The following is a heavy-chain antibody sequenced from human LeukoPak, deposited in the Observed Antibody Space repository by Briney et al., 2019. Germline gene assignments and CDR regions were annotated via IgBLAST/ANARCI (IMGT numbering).Heavy chain of an antibody. V-gene: IGHV3-30*04. CDR3: ARDHQTYYYDSSGAPCDY. CDR2: ISYDGSNK. Sequence: PTGGSLRLSCAASGFTFSSYAMSWVRQAPGKGLEWVAVISYDGSNKYYADSVKGRFTISRDNSKNTLYLQMNSLRAEDTAVYYCARDHQTYYYDSSGAPCDYWGQGTLVTVSS. CDR1: GFTFSSYA. D-gene: IGHD3-22*01. J-gene: IGHJ4*02.